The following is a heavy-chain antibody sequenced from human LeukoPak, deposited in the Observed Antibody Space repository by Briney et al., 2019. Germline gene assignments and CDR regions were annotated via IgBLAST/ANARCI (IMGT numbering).Heavy chain of an antibody. J-gene: IGHJ3*02. CDR2: ISHSGST. D-gene: IGHD5-12*01. Sequence: SETLSLTCTVSGGSISSSSYYWGWIRQPPGKGLEWIGYISHSGSTYYNPSLKSRVTISVDRSKNQFSLKLTSVTAADTAVYYCAVISSGYYYGTDTFDIWGQGTMVTVSS. CDR1: GGSISSSSYY. CDR3: AVISSGYYYGTDTFDI. V-gene: IGHV4-30-2*01.